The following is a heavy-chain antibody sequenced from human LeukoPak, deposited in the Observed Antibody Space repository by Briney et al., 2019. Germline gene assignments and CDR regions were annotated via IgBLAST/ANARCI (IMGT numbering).Heavy chain of an antibody. CDR1: GFTFSSYG. CDR3: AKVGSSSVPIYYYYYVDV. J-gene: IGHJ6*03. CDR2: ISGSGGST. Sequence: PGGSLRLSCAASGFTFSSYGMSWVRQAPGKGLEWVSAISGSGGSTYYADSVKGRFTISRDNSKNTLYLQMNSLRAEDTAVYYCAKVGSSSVPIYYYYYVDVWGKGTTVTISS. D-gene: IGHD3-22*01. V-gene: IGHV3-23*01.